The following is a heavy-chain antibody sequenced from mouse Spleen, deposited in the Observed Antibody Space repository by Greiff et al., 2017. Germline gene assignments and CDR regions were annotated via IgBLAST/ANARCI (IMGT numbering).Heavy chain of an antibody. CDR2: ISSGGGNT. D-gene: IGHD1-1*01. CDR1: GFTFSSYA. Sequence: DVMLVESGGGLVKLGGSLKLSCAASGFTFSSYAMSWVRQTPEKRLEWVATISSGGGNTYYPDSVKGRFTISRDNAKNTLYLQMSSLKSEDTAMYYCARHIITTVVALYYYAMDYWGQGTSVTVSS. J-gene: IGHJ4*01. V-gene: IGHV5-9*01. CDR3: ARHIITTVVALYYYAMDY.